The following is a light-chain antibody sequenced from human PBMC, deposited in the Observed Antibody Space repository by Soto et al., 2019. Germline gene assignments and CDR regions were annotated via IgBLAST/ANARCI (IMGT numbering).Light chain of an antibody. V-gene: IGLV1-44*01. CDR3: AAWDDSRNGWV. Sequence: QSVLPQPPSASGTPGQRVTISCSGSSSNIGSNTVNWYQQLPGTAPKLLIYSNNQRPSGVPDRFSGSKSGTSASLAISWLQSEDEADYYCAAWDDSRNGWVFGGGTKLTVL. CDR1: SSNIGSNT. J-gene: IGLJ3*02. CDR2: SNN.